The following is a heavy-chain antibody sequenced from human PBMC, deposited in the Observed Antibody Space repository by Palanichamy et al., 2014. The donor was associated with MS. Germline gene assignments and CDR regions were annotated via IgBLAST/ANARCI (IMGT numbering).Heavy chain of an antibody. V-gene: IGHV3-72*01. J-gene: IGHJ4*02. D-gene: IGHD2-21*02. CDR1: GFTFSDHY. Sequence: EVQLVEVWGGLVQPGGSLRLSCAASGFTFSDHYMDWVRQAPGKGLEWVGRFRTKAHGYTTEYAASVKGRFTISRDDSRNSLYLQMTSLKTDDTAVYYCARVYCGGDCSQFRTSYFDYLGQGTLVTVSS. CDR3: ARVYCGGDCSQFRTSYFDY. CDR2: FRTKAHGYTT.